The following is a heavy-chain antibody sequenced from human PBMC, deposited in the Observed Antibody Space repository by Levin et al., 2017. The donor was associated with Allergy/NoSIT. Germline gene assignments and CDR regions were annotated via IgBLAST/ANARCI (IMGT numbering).Heavy chain of an antibody. Sequence: LSLTCAASGFTFSSYVMTWVRPGPGKGLEWVSTISGSGGSTYYADAVKGRFTISRDNSKDTLYLQMNSLRAEDTAVYYCAKDRITMSDYWGQGTLVTVSS. CDR2: ISGSGGST. CDR1: GFTFSSYV. V-gene: IGHV3-23*01. D-gene: IGHD3-22*01. CDR3: AKDRITMSDY. J-gene: IGHJ4*02.